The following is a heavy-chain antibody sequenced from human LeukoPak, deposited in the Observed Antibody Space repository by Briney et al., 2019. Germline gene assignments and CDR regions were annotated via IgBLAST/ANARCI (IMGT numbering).Heavy chain of an antibody. V-gene: IGHV7-4-1*02. D-gene: IGHD6-19*01. CDR1: GYTFTSYA. CDR2: INTNTGNQ. Sequence: GASVKVSFKASGYTFTSYAMNWVRQAPGQGLEWMGWINTNTGNQTYSQGFTGRFVFSLDTSVSTAYLQISSLKAEDTAVYYCARDYTGGYSSGWYPADAFDIWGQGTMVTVSS. J-gene: IGHJ3*02. CDR3: ARDYTGGYSSGWYPADAFDI.